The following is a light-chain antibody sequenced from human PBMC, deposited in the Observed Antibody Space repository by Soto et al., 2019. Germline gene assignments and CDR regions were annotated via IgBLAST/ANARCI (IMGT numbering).Light chain of an antibody. CDR2: AAS. V-gene: IGKV1-12*01. CDR1: QGITKW. Sequence: DIQITQSPSSVSASVGDRVTITCRASQGITKWLAWYQQKPGKAPKLLIYAASTLQSGVPSRFSGSGSGTGFTLTISSLQPEDFATYYCQQADSFPLTFGGGTVVEMK. J-gene: IGKJ4*01. CDR3: QQADSFPLT.